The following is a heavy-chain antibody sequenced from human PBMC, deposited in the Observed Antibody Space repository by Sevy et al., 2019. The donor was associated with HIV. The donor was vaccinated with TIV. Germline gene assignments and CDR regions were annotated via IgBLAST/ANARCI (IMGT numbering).Heavy chain of an antibody. Sequence: SETLSLTCTVSGGSLSSYYWSWIRQPPGKGLELIGYIYYSGSTNYNPSLNSRVTISVDTSQNQFSLKLTSVTAADTAVYYCARTLRNSGSFYYFDNWGQGTLVTVSS. CDR1: GGSLSSYY. J-gene: IGHJ4*01. D-gene: IGHD3-10*01. CDR2: IYYSGST. V-gene: IGHV4-59*01. CDR3: ARTLRNSGSFYYFDN.